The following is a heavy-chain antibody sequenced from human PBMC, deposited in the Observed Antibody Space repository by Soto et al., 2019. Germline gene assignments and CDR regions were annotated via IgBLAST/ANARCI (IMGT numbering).Heavy chain of an antibody. V-gene: IGHV3-30*18. J-gene: IGHJ6*02. CDR3: AKEGLVQNNYYGMDV. CDR1: GFTFSSYG. CDR2: ISYDGSNK. D-gene: IGHD6-19*01. Sequence: QVQLVESGGGVVQPGRSLRLSCAASGFTFSSYGMHWVRQAPGKGLEWVAVISYDGSNKYYADSVKGRFTISRDNSKNTLYLQMNSLRAEDTAVYYCAKEGLVQNNYYGMDVWGQGTTVTVSS.